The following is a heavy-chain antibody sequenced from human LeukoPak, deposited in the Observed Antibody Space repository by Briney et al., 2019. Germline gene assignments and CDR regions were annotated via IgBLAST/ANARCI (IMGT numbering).Heavy chain of an antibody. D-gene: IGHD2-15*01. CDR2: ISIYNGNR. Sequence: GASVTVSCKASGYTFTSYGISWVRQAPGQGLEWMGWISIYNGNRNYPQKFQGRVTLTTDTSTSTAYMELRSLTSDDTAVYYCARDWSGYCSGGSCPYYFDFWGQGTLVTVSS. J-gene: IGHJ4*02. V-gene: IGHV1-18*04. CDR3: ARDWSGYCSGGSCPYYFDF. CDR1: GYTFTSYG.